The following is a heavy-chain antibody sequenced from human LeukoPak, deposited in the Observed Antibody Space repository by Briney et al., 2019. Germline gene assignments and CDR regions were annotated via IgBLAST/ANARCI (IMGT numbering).Heavy chain of an antibody. CDR1: GGSFSGYY. D-gene: IGHD5-24*01. V-gene: IGHV4-34*01. Sequence: SETLSLTCAVYGGSFSGYYWSWIRQPPGKGLEWIGEINHSGSTNYNPSLKSRVTISVDTSKNQFSLKLSSVTAADTAVYYCARGGWLQHLYYYYCMDVWGNGTTVTVSS. CDR3: ARGGWLQHLYYYYCMDV. CDR2: INHSGST. J-gene: IGHJ6*03.